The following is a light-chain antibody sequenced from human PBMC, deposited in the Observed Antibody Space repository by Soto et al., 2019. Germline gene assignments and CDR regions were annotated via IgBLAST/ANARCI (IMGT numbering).Light chain of an antibody. J-gene: IGLJ2*01. V-gene: IGLV3-9*01. Sequence: SSELTQPLSVSVALGQTARITCGGNNIGSKNVHWYQQKPGQAPVLVIYRDTNRPSGIPERFSGSNSGNTATLTISRAQAGDEADYYCQVWDISTVVFGGGTKVTVL. CDR2: RDT. CDR1: NIGSKN. CDR3: QVWDISTVV.